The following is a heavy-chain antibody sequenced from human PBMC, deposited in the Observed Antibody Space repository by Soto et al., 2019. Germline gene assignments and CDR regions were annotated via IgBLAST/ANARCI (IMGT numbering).Heavy chain of an antibody. CDR1: GYDVTRYY. CDR3: AKVGENYGGPHLDYYYYGMDV. D-gene: IGHD1-7*01. CDR2: INPTGDGRT. V-gene: IGHV1-46*01. Sequence: AAVKVSCKASGYDVTRYYIHWVRQGPGQGXEWMGIINPTGDGRTKYAQKFQGRVTVTSDRSTSTVYMELTSLRSDDTAVYYCAKVGENYGGPHLDYYYYGMDVWGQGTTVTVSS. J-gene: IGHJ6*02.